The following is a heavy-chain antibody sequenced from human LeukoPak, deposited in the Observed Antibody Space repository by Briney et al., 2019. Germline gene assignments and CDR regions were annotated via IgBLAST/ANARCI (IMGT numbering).Heavy chain of an antibody. Sequence: ASVKVSCKASGYTFTSCYMHWVRQAPGQGLEWMGIINPSGGSTNYAQKFQGRVTMTRDMSTSTVYMELSSLRSEDTALYYCAKDQSYIAAAGFDYWGQGTLVTVSS. V-gene: IGHV1-46*01. CDR1: GYTFTSCY. CDR2: INPSGGST. J-gene: IGHJ4*02. D-gene: IGHD6-13*01. CDR3: AKDQSYIAAAGFDY.